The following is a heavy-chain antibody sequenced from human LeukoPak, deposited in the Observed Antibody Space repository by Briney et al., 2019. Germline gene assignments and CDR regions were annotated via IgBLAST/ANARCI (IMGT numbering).Heavy chain of an antibody. D-gene: IGHD3-10*01. J-gene: IGHJ5*02. CDR2: IYTRGST. V-gene: IGHV4-4*07. CDR3: ARSPLLWFGELLYGWFDP. CDR1: GGSLSSYY. Sequence: SETLSLTCTVSGGSLSSYYWSWIRQPAGKGLEWIGRIYTRGSTNYNPSLKSRVTMSVDTSKNQFSLKLSSVTAADTAVYYCARSPLLWFGELLYGWFDPWGQGTLVTVSS.